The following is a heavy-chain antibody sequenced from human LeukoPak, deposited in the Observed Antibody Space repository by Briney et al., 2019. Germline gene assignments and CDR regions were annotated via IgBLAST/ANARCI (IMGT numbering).Heavy chain of an antibody. CDR1: GGSITNYY. D-gene: IGHD2-21*02. J-gene: IGHJ4*02. CDR3: ARVDGGDTFDY. V-gene: IGHV4-59*01. CDR2: IYYSGST. Sequence: PSETLSLTCTVSGGSITNYYWSWIRQPPGKGLEWIGYIYYSGSTNYNPSLKSRVTISVDTSKNQFSLKLSSVTAADTAVYYCARVDGGDTFDYWGQGTLVTVSS.